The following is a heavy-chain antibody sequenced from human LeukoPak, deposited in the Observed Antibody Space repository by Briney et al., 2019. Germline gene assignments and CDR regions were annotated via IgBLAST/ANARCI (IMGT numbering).Heavy chain of an antibody. D-gene: IGHD4-17*01. CDR2: ISAYNGNT. CDR3: ARLPPYGDYHYYGMDV. Sequence: ASVKVSCKASGYTFTSYGISWVRQAPGQGLEWMGWISAYNGNTNYAQKLQGRVTMTTDTSTSTAYMELRSLRSDDTAVYYCARLPPYGDYHYYGMDVWGQGTTVTVSS. V-gene: IGHV1-18*01. CDR1: GYTFTSYG. J-gene: IGHJ6*02.